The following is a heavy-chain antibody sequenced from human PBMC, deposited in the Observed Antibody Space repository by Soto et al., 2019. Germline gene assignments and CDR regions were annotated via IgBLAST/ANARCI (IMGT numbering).Heavy chain of an antibody. CDR2: ISGDEINK. Sequence: QIQLVESGGDVVQPGRSLRLSCAASGFNFGFFGMHWVRQAPGKGLEWVAFISGDEINKHYADSVRGRFTLSRDYSKKTMYLQMDTLREDDTALYYCARGNLSFDFDSWGQGTLVTVSS. V-gene: IGHV3-30*03. CDR3: ARGNLSFDFDS. D-gene: IGHD3-10*01. CDR1: GFNFGFFG. J-gene: IGHJ4*02.